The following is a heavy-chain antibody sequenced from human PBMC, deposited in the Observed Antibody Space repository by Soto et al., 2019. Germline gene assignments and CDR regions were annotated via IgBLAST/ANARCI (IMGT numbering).Heavy chain of an antibody. CDR3: VKGEYYYDSSGYYPFDY. CDR1: GLTFSIYA. J-gene: IGHJ4*02. CDR2: ISTNGGST. D-gene: IGHD3-22*01. V-gene: IGHV3-64D*06. Sequence: GGSLSLSCSASGLTFSIYAMHWVRQAPGKGLEYVSSISTNGGSTHYADSVKGRFTISRDNSKNTQYLQMSSLRADDTAVYYCVKGEYYYDSSGYYPFDYWGQGTLVTVSS.